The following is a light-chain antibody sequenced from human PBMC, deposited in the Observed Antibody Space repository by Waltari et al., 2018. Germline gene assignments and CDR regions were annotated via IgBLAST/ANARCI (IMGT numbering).Light chain of an antibody. CDR2: WAS. V-gene: IGKV4-1*01. Sequence: DIVMTQSPDSLAVSLGERAAIKCESSQSVLYNSNNKNYLAWYQQKSGQPPKLLIYWASTRESGVPDRFSGSGSGTDFTLTISSLQAEDVAVYYCQQSYTTPGTFGQGTKVEIK. CDR1: QSVLYNSNNKNY. J-gene: IGKJ1*01. CDR3: QQSYTTPGT.